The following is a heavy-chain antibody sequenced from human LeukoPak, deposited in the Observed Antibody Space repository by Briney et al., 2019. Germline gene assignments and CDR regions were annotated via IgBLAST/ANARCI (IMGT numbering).Heavy chain of an antibody. CDR3: ARDQYYYDSTGYFGTLGY. J-gene: IGHJ4*02. Sequence: PGGSLRLSCEASGFNLSSYWMHWVRQAPGKGLVWVSRINSDGSSTRYADSVKGRFTISRDNSKNTLYLQMNSLRAEDTAVYYCARDQYYYDSTGYFGTLGYWGQGTLVTVSS. V-gene: IGHV3-74*01. D-gene: IGHD3-22*01. CDR2: INSDGSST. CDR1: GFNLSSYW.